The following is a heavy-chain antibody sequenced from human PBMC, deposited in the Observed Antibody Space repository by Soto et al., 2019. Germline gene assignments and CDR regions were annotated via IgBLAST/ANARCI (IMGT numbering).Heavy chain of an antibody. Sequence: ASVKVSCKASGYTFTSYYMHWVRQAPGQGLEWMGIINPSGGSTSYAQKFQGRATMTRDTSTSTVYMELSSLRSEDTAVYYCASLVVPAASNYYYYYGMDVWGQGTTVTVSS. V-gene: IGHV1-46*01. J-gene: IGHJ6*02. CDR1: GYTFTSYY. CDR3: ASLVVPAASNYYYYYGMDV. CDR2: INPSGGST. D-gene: IGHD2-2*01.